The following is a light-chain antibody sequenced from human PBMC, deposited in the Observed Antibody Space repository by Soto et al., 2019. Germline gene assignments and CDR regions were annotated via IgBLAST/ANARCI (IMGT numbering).Light chain of an antibody. CDR3: QQYHNWPVT. CDR1: QSVSTR. Sequence: EIVMTQSPATLSVSPGERVTLSCRASQSVSTRLAWYQHKPGQSPRLLISGASTGATGIPSRFSASGSGTDFTLTVNSLQSEDIAVYYCQQYHNWPVTFGGGTKVDIK. V-gene: IGKV3-15*01. CDR2: GAS. J-gene: IGKJ4*01.